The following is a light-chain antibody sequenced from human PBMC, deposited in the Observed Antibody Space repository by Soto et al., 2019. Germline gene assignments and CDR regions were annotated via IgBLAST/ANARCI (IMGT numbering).Light chain of an antibody. V-gene: IGKV3-20*01. Sequence: EIVLTQSPGTLSLSPGERATLSCRASQSFSSSYLAWYQQKPGQAPRLLIYGASSRATGIPDRFSGSGSGAXXXXXXXRLEXEDXXXXXXXQYGTSITFGQGTRPEI. CDR1: QSFSSSY. J-gene: IGKJ5*01. CDR2: GAS. CDR3: XQYGTSIT.